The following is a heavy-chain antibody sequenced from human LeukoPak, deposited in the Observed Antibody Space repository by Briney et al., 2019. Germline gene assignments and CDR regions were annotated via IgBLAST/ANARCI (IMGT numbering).Heavy chain of an antibody. CDR3: ARSTVLMVYAISWFDP. Sequence: GSSVKVSCKASGGTFSSYVISWVRQAPGQGLEWMGGIIPIFGTANYAQKFQGRVTITADESTSTAYMELSSLRSEDTAVYYCARSTVLMVYAISWFDPWGQGTLVTVSS. D-gene: IGHD2-8*01. CDR1: GGTFSSYV. CDR2: IIPIFGTA. J-gene: IGHJ5*02. V-gene: IGHV1-69*01.